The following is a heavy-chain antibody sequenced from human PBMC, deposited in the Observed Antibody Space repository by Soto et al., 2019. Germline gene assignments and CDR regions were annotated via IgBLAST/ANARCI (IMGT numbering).Heavy chain of an antibody. J-gene: IGHJ4*02. CDR2: ISDSGGST. V-gene: IGHV3-23*01. D-gene: IGHD3-22*01. Sequence: GSLRLSCAASGFTFSSFAMSWVRQAPGKGLEWVSVISDSGGSTYYADSVKGRFTISRDNSKSTLYLQMNSLRGDDTAIYYCAKAISGYYAHYDYWGQGTQVTVSS. CDR3: AKAISGYYAHYDY. CDR1: GFTFSSFA.